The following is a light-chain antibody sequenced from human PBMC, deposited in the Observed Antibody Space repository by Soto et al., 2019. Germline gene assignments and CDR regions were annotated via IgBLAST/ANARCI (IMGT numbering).Light chain of an antibody. Sequence: EVVLTQSPGTLSLSPGERGTLFCRASQSVSSSYLAWYQLKPGQPPRLLIYAASSRATGIPDRFSGSGSGTDFTLTISRLEPEDFAVYYCHQYGPSYPYTCGQGTILEIK. CDR3: HQYGPSYPYT. J-gene: IGKJ2*01. V-gene: IGKV3-20*01. CDR2: AAS. CDR1: QSVSSSY.